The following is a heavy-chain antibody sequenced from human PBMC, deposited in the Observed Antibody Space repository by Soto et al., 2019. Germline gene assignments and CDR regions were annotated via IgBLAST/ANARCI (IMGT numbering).Heavy chain of an antibody. CDR3: ATADYTYLRYFDWFHPANGMDV. J-gene: IGHJ6*02. CDR1: GYTFTSYG. Sequence: ASVKVSCKXSGYTFTSYGISWVRQAPGQGLEWMGWISAYNGNTNYAQKLQGRVTMTTDTSTSTAYMELRSLRSDDTAVYYCATADYTYLRYFDWFHPANGMDVWGQGTTVTVSS. V-gene: IGHV1-18*01. D-gene: IGHD3-9*01. CDR2: ISAYNGNT.